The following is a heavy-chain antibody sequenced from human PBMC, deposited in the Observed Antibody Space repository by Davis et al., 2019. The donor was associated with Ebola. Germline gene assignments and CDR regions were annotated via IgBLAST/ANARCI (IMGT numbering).Heavy chain of an antibody. J-gene: IGHJ4*02. D-gene: IGHD6-19*01. CDR2: IFADGST. CDR3: ARLVSYSSCWYDYFDY. V-gene: IGHV3-53*01. CDR1: GFTVSTKF. Sequence: GESLKISCAASGFTVSTKFMGWVRQAPGKGLEWVSVIFADGSTYDTDSVKGRFTISSDNSKNTLYLQINSLRAEDTAVYYCARLVSYSSCWYDYFDYWGQGTVVTVSS.